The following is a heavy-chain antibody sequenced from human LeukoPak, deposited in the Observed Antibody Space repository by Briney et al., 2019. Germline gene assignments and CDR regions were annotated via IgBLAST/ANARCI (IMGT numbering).Heavy chain of an antibody. CDR3: AREGGPYRPLDY. V-gene: IGHV4-4*02. CDR2: VNLQGST. Sequence: PSGTLSLTCGASGGSISNTNWWTWVRQPPGKGLEWIGEVNLQGSTNYNPSLKSRVAISVDKSENHISLKLTSVTAADTAGYYCAREGGPYRPLDYSGQGTLVTVAS. J-gene: IGHJ4*02. CDR1: GGSISNTNW.